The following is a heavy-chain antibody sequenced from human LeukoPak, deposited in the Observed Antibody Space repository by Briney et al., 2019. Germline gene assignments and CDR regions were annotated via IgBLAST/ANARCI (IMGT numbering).Heavy chain of an antibody. D-gene: IGHD6-19*01. CDR1: GGSISSYY. Sequence: SETLSLTCTVSGGSISSYYWSWIRQPPGKGLEWIGYIFYSGSTNYNPSLKSRVTISVDTSKNQFSLKLSSVTAADTAVYYCARSKLAVAGTPYYYYMDVWGKGTTVTVSS. V-gene: IGHV4-59*01. CDR3: ARSKLAVAGTPYYYYMDV. CDR2: IFYSGST. J-gene: IGHJ6*03.